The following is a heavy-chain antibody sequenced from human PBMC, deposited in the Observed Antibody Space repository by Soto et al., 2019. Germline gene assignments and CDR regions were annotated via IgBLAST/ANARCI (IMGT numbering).Heavy chain of an antibody. J-gene: IGHJ5*02. V-gene: IGHV1-2*02. Sequence: ASVKVSCKASRYTFTSYDIFWVRQSPGQGLEWMGWIKPDSGDTHYAQNFQGRVTMTRDTSINTAYMELNNLVSDDTAVYYCARRSSTYLNEIIYDPWGQGTLVTVSS. CDR3: ARRSSTYLNEIIYDP. CDR1: RYTFTSYD. CDR2: IKPDSGDT. D-gene: IGHD2-2*01.